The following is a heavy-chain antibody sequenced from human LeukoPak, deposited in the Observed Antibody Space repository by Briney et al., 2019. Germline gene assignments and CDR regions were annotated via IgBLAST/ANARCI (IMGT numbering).Heavy chain of an antibody. Sequence: GSLRLSCAASGFTFSSYGMSWVRQAPGKGLEWVSAISGSGGSTYYADSVKGRFTISRDNSKNTLYLQMNSLRAEDTAVYYCAKDRPDVGYFDYWGQGTLVTVSS. V-gene: IGHV3-23*01. CDR3: AKDRPDVGYFDY. J-gene: IGHJ4*02. CDR1: GFTFSSYG. CDR2: ISGSGGST. D-gene: IGHD1-14*01.